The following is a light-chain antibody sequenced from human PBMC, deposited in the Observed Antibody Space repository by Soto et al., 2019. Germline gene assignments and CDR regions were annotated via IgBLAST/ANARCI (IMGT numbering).Light chain of an antibody. V-gene: IGKV3-20*01. CDR3: QQYGSSPT. CDR2: GAS. J-gene: IGKJ5*01. Sequence: EIVMTQSPATLSVSLGERSTLSCSASQSISSNLAWYQQKPGQAPRRLIYGASSRATGIPDRFSGSGSGTDFTLTISRLEPEDFAVYYCQQYGSSPTFGEGTRLEIK. CDR1: QSISSN.